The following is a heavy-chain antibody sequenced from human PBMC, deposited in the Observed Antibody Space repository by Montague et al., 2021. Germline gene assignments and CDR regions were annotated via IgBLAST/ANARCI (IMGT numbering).Heavy chain of an antibody. J-gene: IGHJ5*02. D-gene: IGHD5-24*01. V-gene: IGHV6-1*01. Sequence: CAISGDSVCIIELTWNSIKHSPSRRLDRLVGTYYRSEWYNEYAISVKSRITVNPDTSKNQFSLLLNSVTPEDTAVYYCARGWQKRFDPWGQGTMVTVSS. CDR1: GDSVCIIELT. CDR2: TYYRSEWYN. CDR3: ARGWQKRFDP.